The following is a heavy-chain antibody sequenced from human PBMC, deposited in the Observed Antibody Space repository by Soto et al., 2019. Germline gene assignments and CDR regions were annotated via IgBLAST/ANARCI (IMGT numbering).Heavy chain of an antibody. CDR1: GFTFSSYS. Sequence: GGSLRLSCAASGFTFSSYSMNWVRQAPGKGLEWVSYIIISSSTIYYADSVKGRFTISRDNAKISLYLQMNSLRDEDTALFYCARESRFLEWLSLNWFDPWGQGTLVTVSS. J-gene: IGHJ5*02. V-gene: IGHV3-48*02. CDR2: IIISSSTI. D-gene: IGHD3-3*01. CDR3: ARESRFLEWLSLNWFDP.